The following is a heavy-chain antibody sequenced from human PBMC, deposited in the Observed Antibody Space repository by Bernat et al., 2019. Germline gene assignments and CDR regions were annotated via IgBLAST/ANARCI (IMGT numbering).Heavy chain of an antibody. Sequence: EVQLLESVGGLVQPGGSLRLSCAASGFTFSSYAMSWVRQAPGKGLEWVSAISGSGGSTYYADSVKGRFTISRDNSKNTLYLQMNSLRAEDTAVYYCAKDYGDYLGFDLWGRGTLVTVSS. J-gene: IGHJ2*01. CDR2: ISGSGGST. CDR1: GFTFSSYA. CDR3: AKDYGDYLGFDL. V-gene: IGHV3-23*01. D-gene: IGHD4-17*01.